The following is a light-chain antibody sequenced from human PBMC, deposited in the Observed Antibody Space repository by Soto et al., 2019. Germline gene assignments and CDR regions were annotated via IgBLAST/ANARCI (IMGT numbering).Light chain of an antibody. CDR2: GAS. CDR1: QSVSSY. CDR3: QQYGSSPLIS. Sequence: EIVLTQSPATLSLSPGERATLSCRASQSVSSYLAWYQQKPGQAPRLLIYGASSRATGIPDRFSGSRSGRDFTLTISGLEPEDFAVYYCQQYGSSPLISFGPGTRLEIK. J-gene: IGKJ5*01. V-gene: IGKV3-20*01.